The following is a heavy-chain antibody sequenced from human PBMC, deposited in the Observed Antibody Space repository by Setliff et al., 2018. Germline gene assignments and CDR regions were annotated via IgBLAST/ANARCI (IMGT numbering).Heavy chain of an antibody. Sequence: SCKVSGYTLTELSMHWVRQAPGKGLEYVSAISSNGGSTYYANSVKGRFTISRDNSKNTLYLQMGSLRAEDMAVYYCARSRTGEYSSGWLNWFDPWGQGTLVTVSS. J-gene: IGHJ5*02. CDR2: ISSNGGST. D-gene: IGHD6-19*01. CDR1: GYTLTELS. V-gene: IGHV3-64*01. CDR3: ARSRTGEYSSGWLNWFDP.